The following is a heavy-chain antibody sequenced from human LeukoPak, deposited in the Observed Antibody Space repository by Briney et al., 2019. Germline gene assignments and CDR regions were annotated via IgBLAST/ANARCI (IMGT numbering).Heavy chain of an antibody. V-gene: IGHV4-39*02. CDR2: IYYSGST. D-gene: IGHD5-18*01. J-gene: IGHJ5*02. Sequence: SETLSLTCTVSGGSISSSSYYWGWIRQPPGKGLEWIGSIYYSGSTYYNPSLKSRVTISVDTSKNQFSLKLSSVTAADTAVYYCAREAVDTAMVTWGQGTLVTVSS. CDR1: GGSISSSSYY. CDR3: AREAVDTAMVT.